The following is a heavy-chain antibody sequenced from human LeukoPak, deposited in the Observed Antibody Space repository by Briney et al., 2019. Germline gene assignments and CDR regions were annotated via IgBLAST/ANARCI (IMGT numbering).Heavy chain of an antibody. J-gene: IGHJ4*02. CDR3: AREKYCSGGTCYERFFDY. D-gene: IGHD2-15*01. CDR2: IYYSGGT. CDR1: GGSISSYY. V-gene: IGHV4-59*12. Sequence: SETLSLTCTVSGGSISSYYWSWIRQPPGKGLEWIGYIYYSGGTYYNPSLKSRATISVDTSKNQFSLKLSSVTAADTAVYYCAREKYCSGGTCYERFFDYWGQGTLVTVSS.